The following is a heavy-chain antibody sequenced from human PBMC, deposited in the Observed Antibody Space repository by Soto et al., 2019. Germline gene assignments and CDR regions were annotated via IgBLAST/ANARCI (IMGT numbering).Heavy chain of an antibody. CDR2: IYWDDDK. CDR1: GFSLSTSGVG. Sequence: QITLKESGPTLVNPTQTLTLTCTFSGFSLSTSGVGVAWIRQPPGKALEWLALIYWDDDKRYSPSLKSRLTITKDTPKNQVVLTIANMDPVDAATYYCAHTGRITIAVDADNWFDSWGQGTLVTVSS. V-gene: IGHV2-5*02. CDR3: AHTGRITIAVDADNWFDS. J-gene: IGHJ5*01. D-gene: IGHD6-19*01.